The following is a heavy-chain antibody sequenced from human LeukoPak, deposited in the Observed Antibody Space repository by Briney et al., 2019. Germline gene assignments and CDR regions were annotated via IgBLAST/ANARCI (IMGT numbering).Heavy chain of an antibody. CDR3: ARSYYLDAFDI. D-gene: IGHD3-10*01. J-gene: IGHJ3*02. Sequence: GGTLRLSCAASGFTFSSYGMSWVRQAPGKGLEWVSYISSSGSTIYYADSVKGRFTISRDNAKNSLYLQMNSLRAEDTAVYYCARSYYLDAFDIWGQGTMVTVSS. CDR1: GFTFSSYG. V-gene: IGHV3-48*04. CDR2: ISSSGSTI.